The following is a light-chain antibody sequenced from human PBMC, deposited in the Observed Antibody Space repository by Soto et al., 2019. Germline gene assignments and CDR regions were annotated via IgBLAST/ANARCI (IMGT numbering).Light chain of an antibody. CDR3: QQRSTWPT. Sequence: EIVLTQSPATLSLSPGERATLSCRASQSVSSYLAWYQQKPGQAPRLLIYDASNRATGIPARFSGSGSGTDFTLTISSLEPDDFAVYYCQQRSTWPTFGQGTKVEIE. CDR1: QSVSSY. V-gene: IGKV3-11*01. J-gene: IGKJ1*01. CDR2: DAS.